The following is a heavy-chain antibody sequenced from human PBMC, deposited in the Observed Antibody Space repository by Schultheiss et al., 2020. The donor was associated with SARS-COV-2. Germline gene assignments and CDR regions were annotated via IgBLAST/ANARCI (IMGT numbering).Heavy chain of an antibody. Sequence: GGSLRLSCAASGFTFSDYWMSWIRQAPGKGLEWVANIKQDGSETYYVDSVKGRFTISRDNAKKSLHLQMNSLRAEDTAVYYCARGNWNYGMDVWGQGTTVTVSS. D-gene: IGHD1-20*01. V-gene: IGHV3-7*03. CDR3: ARGNWNYGMDV. CDR1: GFTFSDYW. J-gene: IGHJ6*02. CDR2: IKQDGSET.